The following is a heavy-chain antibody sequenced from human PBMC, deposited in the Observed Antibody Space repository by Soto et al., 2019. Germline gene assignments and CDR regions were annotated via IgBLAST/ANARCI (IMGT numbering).Heavy chain of an antibody. Sequence: ASVKFSCKASGGTFSSYAISWVRQAPGQGLEWMGGIIPIFGTANYAQKFQGRVTITADESTSTAYMELSSLRSEDTAVYYCARSPWLEGVAENNWFDPWGQGTLVTVSS. V-gene: IGHV1-69*13. CDR1: GGTFSSYA. CDR2: IIPIFGTA. J-gene: IGHJ5*02. D-gene: IGHD3-16*01. CDR3: ARSPWLEGVAENNWFDP.